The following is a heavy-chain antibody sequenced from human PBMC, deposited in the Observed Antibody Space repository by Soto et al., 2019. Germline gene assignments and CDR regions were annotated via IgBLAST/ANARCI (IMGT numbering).Heavy chain of an antibody. J-gene: IGHJ6*02. CDR1: GFTFTSSA. V-gene: IGHV1-58*01. D-gene: IGHD4-4*01. CDR3: AAVVYSNYGEMDV. Sequence: QMQLVQSGPEVKKPGTSVKVSCKASGFTFTSSAVQWVRQARGQRLEWIGWIVVGSGNTNYAQKFQERVTITRDMSTRTAYMELSSLRSEDTAVYYCAAVVYSNYGEMDVWGQGTTVTVSS. CDR2: IVVGSGNT.